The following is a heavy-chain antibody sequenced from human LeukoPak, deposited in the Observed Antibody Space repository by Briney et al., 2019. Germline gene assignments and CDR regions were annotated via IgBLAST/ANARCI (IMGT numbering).Heavy chain of an antibody. CDR3: ASSNIGAFDI. Sequence: PGGSLRLSCAASGFTVSSNYMSWVHQAPGKGLEWVSVIYSGGSTYYADSVKGRFTISRDNSKNTLYLQMNSLRAEDTAVYYCASSNIGAFDIWGQGTMVTVSS. D-gene: IGHD2/OR15-2a*01. V-gene: IGHV3-66*01. CDR1: GFTVSSNY. CDR2: IYSGGST. J-gene: IGHJ3*02.